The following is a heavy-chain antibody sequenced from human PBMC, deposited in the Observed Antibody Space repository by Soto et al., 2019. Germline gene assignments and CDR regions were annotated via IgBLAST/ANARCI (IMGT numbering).Heavy chain of an antibody. D-gene: IGHD4-17*01. V-gene: IGHV1-3*01. J-gene: IGHJ5*02. CDR1: GYTFTSYA. CDR2: INAGNGNT. Sequence: ASVKVSCKASGYTFTSYAMHWVRQAPGQRLEWMGWINAGNGNTKYSQKFQGRVTITRDTSASTAYMELSSLRSEDTAVYYCARDYSTVPEWFDPWGQGTLVTAPQ. CDR3: ARDYSTVPEWFDP.